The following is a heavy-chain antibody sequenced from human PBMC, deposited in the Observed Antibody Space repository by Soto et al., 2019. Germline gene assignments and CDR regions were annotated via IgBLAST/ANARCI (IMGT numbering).Heavy chain of an antibody. Sequence: QVQLVQSGAEVKKPGTSVKISCKASGYIFTSYAMHWVRQVPGQRLEWMGWINASNGYTKYSQKFQGITTITRDPSASTIYMGLGSLRSEDTAVYYCAGDVRGYTGYDFGAFDIWGQGTMVTVSS. D-gene: IGHD5-12*01. CDR3: AGDVRGYTGYDFGAFDI. CDR2: INASNGYT. CDR1: GYIFTSYA. J-gene: IGHJ3*02. V-gene: IGHV1-3*01.